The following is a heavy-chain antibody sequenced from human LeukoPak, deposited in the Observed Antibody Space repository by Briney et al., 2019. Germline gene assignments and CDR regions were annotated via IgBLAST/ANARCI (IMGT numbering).Heavy chain of an antibody. Sequence: SETLSLTCTASGGSISSYYWSWIRQPPGKGLEWIGYIYYSGSTNYNPSLKSRVTISVDTSKNQFSLKLSSVTAADTAVYYCARSDILTGYYRFDYWGQGTLVTVSS. CDR3: ARSDILTGYYRFDY. V-gene: IGHV4-59*08. J-gene: IGHJ4*02. D-gene: IGHD3-9*01. CDR1: GGSISSYY. CDR2: IYYSGST.